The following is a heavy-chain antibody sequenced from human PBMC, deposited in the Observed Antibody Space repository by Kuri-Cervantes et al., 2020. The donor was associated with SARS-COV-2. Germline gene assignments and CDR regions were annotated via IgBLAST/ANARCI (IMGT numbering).Heavy chain of an antibody. V-gene: IGHV3-49*04. J-gene: IGHJ4*02. CDR2: IRSKAYGGTT. D-gene: IGHD3-3*01. CDR3: TRDSHYYDFWSGLLDY. CDR1: GFTFGDYA. Sequence: GESLKISCTASGFTFGDYAMSWVRQAPGKGLEWVGFIRSKAYGGTTEYAASVKGRFTISRDDSKSIAYLQMNSLKTEDTAVYYCTRDSHYYDFWSGLLDYWGQGTLVTVSS.